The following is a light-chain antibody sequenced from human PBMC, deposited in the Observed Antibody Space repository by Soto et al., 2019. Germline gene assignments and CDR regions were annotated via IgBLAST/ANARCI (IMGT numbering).Light chain of an antibody. CDR1: QDISHY. J-gene: IGKJ2*01. Sequence: DIQMTQSPSSLSASVGDRVTITCQASQDISHYVNWYQQKPGKAPNLLIYDASNLKTGVPSRFSGSRSETDFTFTISSLQPEDIATYFCQQYDDLPYTFGQGTKLEIK. V-gene: IGKV1-33*01. CDR2: DAS. CDR3: QQYDDLPYT.